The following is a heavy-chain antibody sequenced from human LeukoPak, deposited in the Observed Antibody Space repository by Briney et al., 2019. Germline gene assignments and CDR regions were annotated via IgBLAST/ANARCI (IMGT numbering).Heavy chain of an antibody. CDR2: INPSVGST. CDR3: ASDILTGDDTLDF. V-gene: IGHV1-46*01. CDR1: GDTFTNYD. J-gene: IGHJ3*01. D-gene: IGHD3-9*01. Sequence: ASVKVSCKASGDTFTNYDIHWVRQAPGQGLEWMGLINPSVGSTTFAQNFQGRVSMTRDTSTTTANMELRSLRSEDTALYYCASDILTGDDTLDFWGQETMVTVSS.